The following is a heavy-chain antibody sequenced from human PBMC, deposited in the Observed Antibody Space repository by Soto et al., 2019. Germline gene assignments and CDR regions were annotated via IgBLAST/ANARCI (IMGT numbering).Heavy chain of an antibody. J-gene: IGHJ4*02. CDR3: AAGYYFGDY. Sequence: QVQLVESGGGVVQPGASLRLSCVTSGFSFSSYGMHWVRQAPGKGLEWVATISHDGRDKFYGDSVKGRFTISRDNSKITLFLQMNSLRAEDTSLYYCAAGYYFGDYWGQGTLVTVS. CDR1: GFSFSSYG. D-gene: IGHD3-9*01. CDR2: ISHDGRDK. V-gene: IGHV3-30*03.